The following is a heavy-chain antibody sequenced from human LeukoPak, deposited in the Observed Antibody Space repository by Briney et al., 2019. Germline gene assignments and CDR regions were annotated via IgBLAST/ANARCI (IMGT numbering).Heavy chain of an antibody. CDR1: GFTFAIYW. D-gene: IGHD2-2*01. CDR2: IRNKANGYTT. Sequence: GGSLRLSCAASGFTFAIYWMSWVRQASGKGLEWIGRIRNKANGYTTAYAASVKGRFTISRNDSKNTAYMQMDSRKTEDTAVYYCTRPPSDYYYGMDLWGPGTTVTVSS. V-gene: IGHV3-73*01. CDR3: TRPPSDYYYGMDL. J-gene: IGHJ6*02.